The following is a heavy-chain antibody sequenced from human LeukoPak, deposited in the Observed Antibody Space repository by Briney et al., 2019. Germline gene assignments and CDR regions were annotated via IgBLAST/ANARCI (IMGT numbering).Heavy chain of an antibody. D-gene: IGHD3-10*01. CDR3: ARALTGKGRVWFGPRVYWFDP. CDR1: GYSFTRYW. CDR2: IYPGDSDT. J-gene: IGHJ5*02. V-gene: IGHV5-51*01. Sequence: PGESLKISCKGSGYSFTRYWIGWVRQMPGKGLELMGIIYPGDSDTRYSPSFQGQVTISADKSIRTAYLQWTSLKASATAMYYCARALTGKGRVWFGPRVYWFDPWGQGTLVTVSS.